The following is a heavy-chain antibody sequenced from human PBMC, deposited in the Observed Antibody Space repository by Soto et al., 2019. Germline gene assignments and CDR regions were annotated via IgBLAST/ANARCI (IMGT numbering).Heavy chain of an antibody. J-gene: IGHJ3*02. CDR1: GYSFTSYW. Sequence: GESLKISCKGSGYSFTSYWIGWVRQMPGKGLEWMGIIYPGDSDTRYSPSFQGQVTISADKSISTAYLQWSSLKASDTAMYYCASPPRGYSSSRPLDAFDIWGQGTMVTVSS. D-gene: IGHD6-13*01. CDR2: IYPGDSDT. CDR3: ASPPRGYSSSRPLDAFDI. V-gene: IGHV5-51*01.